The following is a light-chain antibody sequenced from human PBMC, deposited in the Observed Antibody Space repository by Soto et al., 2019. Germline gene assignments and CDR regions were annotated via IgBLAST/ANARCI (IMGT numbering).Light chain of an antibody. CDR1: QSVSGSY. CDR2: GAS. V-gene: IGKV3-20*01. J-gene: IGKJ4*01. CDR3: QQYGSSPLT. Sequence: LTHSPGTLSFSPGKKATVSCRSSQSVSGSYLASYQQKPGQPPRLPIYGASSRATGIPDRFIGSGSGTDFTLTICRLEPEDFAVYYCQQYGSSPLTFGGGTRWISN.